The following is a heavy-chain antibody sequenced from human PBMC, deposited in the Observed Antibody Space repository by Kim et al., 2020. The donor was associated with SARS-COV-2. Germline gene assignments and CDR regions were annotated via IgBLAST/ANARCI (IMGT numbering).Heavy chain of an antibody. J-gene: IGHJ4*02. CDR1: GGSISSGGYY. V-gene: IGHV4-31*03. CDR3: AREKAAAGLGFDY. CDR2: IYYSGST. Sequence: SETLSLTCTVSGGSISSGGYYWSWIRQHPGKGLEWIGYIYYSGSTYYNPSLKSRVTISVDTSKNQFSLKLSSVTAADTAVYYCAREKAAAGLGFDYWGQGTLVTVSS. D-gene: IGHD6-13*01.